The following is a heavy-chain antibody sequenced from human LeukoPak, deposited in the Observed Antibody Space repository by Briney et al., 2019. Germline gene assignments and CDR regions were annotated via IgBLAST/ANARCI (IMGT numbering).Heavy chain of an antibody. CDR1: VVSVSSNY. J-gene: IGHJ6*03. CDR3: ARDGVYCGNSRDYYYMDF. CDR2: IYSGGST. D-gene: IGHD4-23*01. V-gene: IGHV3-66*01. Sequence: PRGSLRLSCAASVVSVSSNYTSRVRDAPREGLEWVSVIYSGGSTYYADSIKCRSTISTEDSKNTLYLKMNRLRAEHTAVHYFARDGVYCGNSRDYYYMDFWGKGTTVTVSS.